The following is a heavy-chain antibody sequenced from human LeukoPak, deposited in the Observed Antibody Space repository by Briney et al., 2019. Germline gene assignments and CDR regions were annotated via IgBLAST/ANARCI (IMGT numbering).Heavy chain of an antibody. J-gene: IGHJ4*02. Sequence: ASVKVSFKASVGTFSSYAISWLRQAPGQGLEGMGGIIPIFGTANYAQKFQGRVTITTDESTSTAYMELSSLRSEDTAVYYCARDEGHDSSGYTMVHWGQGTLVTVSS. CDR3: ARDEGHDSSGYTMVH. D-gene: IGHD3-22*01. V-gene: IGHV1-69*05. CDR2: IIPIFGTA. CDR1: VGTFSSYA.